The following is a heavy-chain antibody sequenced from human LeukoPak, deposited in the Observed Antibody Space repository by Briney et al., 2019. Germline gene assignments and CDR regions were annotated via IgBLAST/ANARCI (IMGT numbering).Heavy chain of an antibody. CDR2: ISWNSGSI. CDR3: ARDPLYDSSGYYFDY. V-gene: IGHV3-9*01. CDR1: GFTFDDYA. Sequence: GGSLRLSCAASGFTFDDYAMHWVRQAPGKGLEWVSGISWNSGSIGYADSVKGRFTISRDNSKNTLYLQMNSLRAEDTAVYYCARDPLYDSSGYYFDYWGQGTLVTVSS. J-gene: IGHJ4*02. D-gene: IGHD3-22*01.